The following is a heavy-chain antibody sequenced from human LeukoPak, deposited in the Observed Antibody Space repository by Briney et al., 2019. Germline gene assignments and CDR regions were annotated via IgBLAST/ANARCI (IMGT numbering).Heavy chain of an antibody. D-gene: IGHD1-1*01. Sequence: PGGSLRLSCAASGFNFSISSINWVRPAPGKGLEWISYINGNSRTIHYADSVRGRFTISRDNARDSVYLQMNSLRAEDTALYYCARDYNWAFDIWGQGTMVTVSS. CDR3: ARDYNWAFDI. J-gene: IGHJ3*02. CDR1: GFNFSISS. CDR2: INGNSRTI. V-gene: IGHV3-48*01.